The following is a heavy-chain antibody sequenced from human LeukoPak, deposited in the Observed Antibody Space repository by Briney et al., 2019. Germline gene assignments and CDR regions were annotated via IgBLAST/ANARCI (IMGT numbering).Heavy chain of an antibody. CDR3: ARAPVMWELRGTDAFDI. J-gene: IGHJ3*02. V-gene: IGHV4-59*01. CDR2: IYYSGST. D-gene: IGHD1-26*01. CDR1: GGSISSYY. Sequence: SETLSLTCTVSGGSISSYYWSWIRQPPVKGLEWIGYIYYSGSTNYNPSLKSRVTISVDTSKNQFSLKLSSVTAADTAVYYCARAPVMWELRGTDAFDIWGQGTMVTVSS.